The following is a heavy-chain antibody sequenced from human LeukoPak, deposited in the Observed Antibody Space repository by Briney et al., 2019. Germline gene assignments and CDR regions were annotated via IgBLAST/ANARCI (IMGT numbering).Heavy chain of an antibody. CDR2: IYYSGST. D-gene: IGHD3-3*01. CDR3: ARDKGGYYPQPFDY. Sequence: SETLSLTCTVSGGSISSYYWSWIRQPPGEGLEWIGYIYYSGSTNYNPSLKSRVTISVDTSKNQFSLKLSSVTAPDTAVYYCARDKGGYYPQPFDYWGQGTLVTVSS. J-gene: IGHJ4*02. CDR1: GGSISSYY. V-gene: IGHV4-59*01.